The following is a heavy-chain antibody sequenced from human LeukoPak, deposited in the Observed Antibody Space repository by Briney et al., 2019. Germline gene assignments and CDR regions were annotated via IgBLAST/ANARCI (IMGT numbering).Heavy chain of an antibody. CDR2: INPSGGST. J-gene: IGHJ6*02. Sequence: ASVKVSCKASGYTFTNYYMQWVRRAPGQGLEWMGIINPSGGSTSYAQKFQGRVTMTRDTSTSTVYMELSSLKSDDTAVYYCATEGRLYYGMDVWGQGTTVTVSS. D-gene: IGHD2-15*01. CDR1: GYTFTNYY. V-gene: IGHV1-46*01. CDR3: ATEGRLYYGMDV.